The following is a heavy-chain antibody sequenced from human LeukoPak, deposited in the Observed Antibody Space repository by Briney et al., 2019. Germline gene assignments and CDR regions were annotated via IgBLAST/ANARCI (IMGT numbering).Heavy chain of an antibody. Sequence: GASVKVSCKASGFTFTSSAVQWVRQARGQRLEWIGWIVVGSGNTNYAQKFQERVTITRDMSTGTAYMELSSLRSEDTAVYYCAADFRITTAGNYYYYGMDVWGKGTTVTVSS. V-gene: IGHV1-58*01. D-gene: IGHD3-10*01. CDR2: IVVGSGNT. CDR1: GFTFTSSA. CDR3: AADFRITTAGNYYYYGMDV. J-gene: IGHJ6*04.